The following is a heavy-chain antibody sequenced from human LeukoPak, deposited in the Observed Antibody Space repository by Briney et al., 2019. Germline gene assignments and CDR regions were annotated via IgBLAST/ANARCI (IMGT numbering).Heavy chain of an antibody. V-gene: IGHV4-4*07. CDR2: IYIDGST. CDR3: AREQSSSTSRCLDY. CDR1: GGSVSSYY. J-gene: IGHJ4*02. Sequence: SETLSLTCTVSGGSVSSYYWSWIGQPAGKGLEWIGRIYIDGSTNYNPSLKSRVAMSVDTSKNQFSLKLSSVTAADTAVYYCAREQSSSTSRCLDYWGQGTLVTVSS. D-gene: IGHD6-6*01.